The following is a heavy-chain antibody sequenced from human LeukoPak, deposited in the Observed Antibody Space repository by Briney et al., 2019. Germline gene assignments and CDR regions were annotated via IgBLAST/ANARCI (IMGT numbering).Heavy chain of an antibody. CDR1: GFTFSSYA. CDR3: AKAMGRVVPAAKYLYGMDV. J-gene: IGHJ6*02. V-gene: IGHV3-23*01. D-gene: IGHD2-2*01. Sequence: GGSLRLSCAASGFTFSSYAMSWVRQAPGKGLEWVSAISGSGGSTYYADSVKGRFTISRDNSKNTLYLQMNSLRAEDTAVYYCAKAMGRVVPAAKYLYGMDVWGQGTTVTVSS. CDR2: ISGSGGST.